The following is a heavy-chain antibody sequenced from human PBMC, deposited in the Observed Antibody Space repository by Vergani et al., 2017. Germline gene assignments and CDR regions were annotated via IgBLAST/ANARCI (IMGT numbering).Heavy chain of an antibody. CDR1: GYSISSGLY. V-gene: IGHV4-38-2*01. CDR3: SSLLTGGVDY. J-gene: IGHJ4*02. Sequence: QVQLEESGPGLVKPSETLSLTCAVSGYSISSGLYWGWVRQPPGKGLEWIGSISHTGTTSYSASFKSRVTISLDTSKNQFSLHLTSVTAADRACYYCSSLLTGGVDYWGQGILVTVSS. CDR2: ISHTGTT. D-gene: IGHD2-21*01.